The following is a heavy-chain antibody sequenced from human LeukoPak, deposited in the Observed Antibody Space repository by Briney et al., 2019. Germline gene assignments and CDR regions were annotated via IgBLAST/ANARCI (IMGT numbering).Heavy chain of an antibody. CDR2: ISGSGGST. CDR1: GFTFSSYA. Sequence: SLRLSCAASGFTFSSYAMSCVRQAPGKGLEWVSAISGSGGSTYYADSVKGRFTISRDNSKNTLYLQMNSLRAEDMAVYYCARTPSHYYMDVWGKGTTVTVSS. V-gene: IGHV3-23*01. J-gene: IGHJ6*03. CDR3: ARTPSHYYMDV.